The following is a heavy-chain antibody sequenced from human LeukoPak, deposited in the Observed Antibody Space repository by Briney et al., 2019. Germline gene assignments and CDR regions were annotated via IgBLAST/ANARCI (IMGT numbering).Heavy chain of an antibody. CDR1: GGSICSYY. CDR2: IYYSGST. V-gene: IGHV4-59*12. CDR3: AIDRRGYPPHLSDP. J-gene: IGHJ5*02. D-gene: IGHD3-3*01. Sequence: PSETLSLTCTVSGGSICSYYWSWIRQPPGKGLGWIGYIYYSGSTNYNPSLKSRVTISVDTSKNQFSLKLSSVTAADTAVYYCAIDRRGYPPHLSDPWGQGTLVTVSS.